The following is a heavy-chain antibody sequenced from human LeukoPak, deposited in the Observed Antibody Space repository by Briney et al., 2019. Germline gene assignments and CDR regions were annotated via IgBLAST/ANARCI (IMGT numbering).Heavy chain of an antibody. J-gene: IGHJ4*02. V-gene: IGHV4-59*08. CDR2: IYYGGST. Sequence: SETLSLTCTVSGGSIRSYYWSWVRQPPGKGLEWIGYIYYGGSTNYNPSLKSRVTISVETSKDQFSLKLTSMTAADTAVYYCARVLRGYCSSTSCCYFDYWGQGTPVTVSS. CDR3: ARVLRGYCSSTSCCYFDY. CDR1: GGSIRSYY. D-gene: IGHD2-2*01.